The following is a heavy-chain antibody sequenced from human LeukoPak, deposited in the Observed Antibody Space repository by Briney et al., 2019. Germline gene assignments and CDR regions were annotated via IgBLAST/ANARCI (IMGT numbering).Heavy chain of an antibody. CDR2: IYYSGST. D-gene: IGHD6-19*01. CDR1: GGSISSYY. CDR3: AREIAVAEANNWFVP. J-gene: IGHJ5*02. V-gene: IGHV4-59*01. Sequence: PSETLSLTCTVSGGSISSYYWSWIRQPPGKGLEWIGYIYYSGSTNYNPSLKSRVTISVDTSKNQFSLKLSSVTAADTAVYYCAREIAVAEANNWFVPWGQGTLVTVSS.